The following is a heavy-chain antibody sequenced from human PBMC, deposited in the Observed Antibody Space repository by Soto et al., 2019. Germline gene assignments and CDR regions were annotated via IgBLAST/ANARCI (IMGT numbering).Heavy chain of an antibody. CDR2: INHSGST. CDR3: TGAYYDVSGYSLDP. CDR1: GGSFSGYY. J-gene: IGHJ5*02. Sequence: SETLSLTCAVYGGSFSGYYWSWIRQPPGKGLEWIGEINHSGSTNYNPSLKSRINISVDTSKNQFSLRLSSVSAADTAVYYCTGAYYDVSGYSLDPWGQGTSVTVS. D-gene: IGHD3-22*01. V-gene: IGHV4-34*01.